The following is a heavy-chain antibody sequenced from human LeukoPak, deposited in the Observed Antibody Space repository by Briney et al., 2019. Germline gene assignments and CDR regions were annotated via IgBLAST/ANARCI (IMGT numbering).Heavy chain of an antibody. V-gene: IGHV3-48*03. CDR2: IGVGGNNI. CDR3: ARETAHCGGDCFDY. D-gene: IGHD2-21*01. J-gene: IGHJ4*02. CDR1: GFTFSSYE. Sequence: GGSLRLSCAASGFTFSSYEFNWVRQAPGRGLEWVSYIGVGGNNIYYAESVRGRFTTSRDNAKNSLYLQLNSLRAEDTAVYYCARETAHCGGDCFDYWGQGTLVTVSS.